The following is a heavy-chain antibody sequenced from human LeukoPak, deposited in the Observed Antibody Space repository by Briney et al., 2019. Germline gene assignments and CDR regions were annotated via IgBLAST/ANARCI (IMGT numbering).Heavy chain of an antibody. CDR2: ISSDGSTI. Sequence: GGSLRLSCAASGFTFSSYEMNWVRQAPGKGLQWVSYISSDGSTIYYADSVKGRFTISRDKAKNSLYLQMNSLRAEDTAVYYCARDRCSGGRCYELFDYWGQGTLVTVSS. V-gene: IGHV3-48*03. CDR3: ARDRCSGGRCYELFDY. CDR1: GFTFSSYE. J-gene: IGHJ4*02. D-gene: IGHD2-15*01.